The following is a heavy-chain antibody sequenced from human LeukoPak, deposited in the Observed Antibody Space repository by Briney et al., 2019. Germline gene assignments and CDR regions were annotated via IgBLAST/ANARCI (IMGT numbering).Heavy chain of an antibody. Sequence: SETLSLTCTVSGVSPSSSSYYWGWIRPPPGKGLEWIGSIYYSGSTYYNPSLKSRVTISLVSSKNQFSLKLSSVTAADTAVYYCASPYFDYWGQGTLVTVSS. CDR2: IYYSGST. CDR1: GVSPSSSSYY. J-gene: IGHJ4*02. V-gene: IGHV4-39*01. CDR3: ASPYFDY.